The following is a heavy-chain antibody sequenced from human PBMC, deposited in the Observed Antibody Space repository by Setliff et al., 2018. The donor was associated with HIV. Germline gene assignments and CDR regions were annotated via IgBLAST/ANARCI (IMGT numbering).Heavy chain of an antibody. D-gene: IGHD3-10*01. J-gene: IGHJ4*02. Sequence: GASVKVSCKASGGTFNNYAISWVRQAPGQGLEWVGGIIPLFGTTNYAQKFQGRVTITADESTNTAHMELNSLRSIDTAMYFCARGTYGSGSYLDYWGQGTLVTSPQ. CDR2: IIPLFGTT. V-gene: IGHV1-69*13. CDR3: ARGTYGSGSYLDY. CDR1: GGTFNNYA.